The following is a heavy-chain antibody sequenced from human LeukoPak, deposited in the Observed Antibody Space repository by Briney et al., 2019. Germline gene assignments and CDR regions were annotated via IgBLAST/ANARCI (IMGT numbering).Heavy chain of an antibody. J-gene: IGHJ5*02. CDR3: ARDLSVLVRGVITS. V-gene: IGHV3-11*04. CDR2: ISSSGSTI. Sequence: PGGSLRLSCAASGFTFSDYYMSWIRQAPGKGLEWVSYISSSGSTIYYADSVKGRFTISRDNAKNSLYLQMNSLRAEDTAVYYCARDLSVLVRGVITSWGQGTLVTVSS. CDR1: GFTFSDYY. D-gene: IGHD3-10*01.